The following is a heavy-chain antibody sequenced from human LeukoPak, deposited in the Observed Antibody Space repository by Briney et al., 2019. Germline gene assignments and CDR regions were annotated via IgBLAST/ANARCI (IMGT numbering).Heavy chain of an antibody. D-gene: IGHD2-2*01. CDR1: GYSISSGYY. CDR2: IYHSGST. CDR3: ARDMVRIQASIVVVPAAFDY. V-gene: IGHV4-38-2*02. Sequence: SETLSLTCTVSGYSISSGYYWGWIRQPPGKGLEWIGSIYHSGSTYYNPSLKSRVTISVDTSKNQFSLKLSSVTAADTAVYYCARDMVRIQASIVVVPAAFDYWGQGTLVTVSS. J-gene: IGHJ4*02.